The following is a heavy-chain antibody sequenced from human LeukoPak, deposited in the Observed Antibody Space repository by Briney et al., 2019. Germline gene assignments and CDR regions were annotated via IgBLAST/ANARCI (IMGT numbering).Heavy chain of an antibody. CDR1: GGSISSSSYY. Sequence: SETLSLTCTVSGGSISSSSYYWGWIRQPPGKGLEWIGSMYYSGSTYYNPSLKSRVTISVDTSKNQFSLKLSSVTAADTAVYYCARGSYAYYYMDVWGKGTTVTVSS. CDR2: MYYSGST. D-gene: IGHD1-26*01. V-gene: IGHV4-39*07. CDR3: ARGSYAYYYMDV. J-gene: IGHJ6*03.